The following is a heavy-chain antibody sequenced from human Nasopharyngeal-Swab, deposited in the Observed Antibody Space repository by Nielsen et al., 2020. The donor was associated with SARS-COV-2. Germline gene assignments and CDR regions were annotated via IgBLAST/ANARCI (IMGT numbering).Heavy chain of an antibody. CDR1: GFTFSSYA. Sequence: GASLKISCAASGFTFSSYAMSWVRQAPGKGLEWVSAISGSGGSTYYADSVKGRFTISRDNSKNTLYLQMNSLRAEDTAVYYCARDHCSSTSCYLPGHYFDYWGQGTLVTVSS. D-gene: IGHD2-2*01. J-gene: IGHJ4*02. CDR3: ARDHCSSTSCYLPGHYFDY. CDR2: ISGSGGST. V-gene: IGHV3-23*01.